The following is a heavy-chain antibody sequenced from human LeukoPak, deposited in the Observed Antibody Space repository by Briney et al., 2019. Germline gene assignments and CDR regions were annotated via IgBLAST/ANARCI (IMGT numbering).Heavy chain of an antibody. CDR2: ISYDGSNK. CDR1: GFTFSSYA. V-gene: IGHV3-30*18. J-gene: IGHJ4*02. CDR3: AKDLAVVPAASPFDY. Sequence: PGGSLRLSCAASGFTFSSYAMSWVRQAPGKGLEWVAVISYDGSNKYYADSVKGRFTISRDNSKNTLYLQMNSLRAEDTAVYYCAKDLAVVPAASPFDYWGQGTLVTVSS. D-gene: IGHD2-2*01.